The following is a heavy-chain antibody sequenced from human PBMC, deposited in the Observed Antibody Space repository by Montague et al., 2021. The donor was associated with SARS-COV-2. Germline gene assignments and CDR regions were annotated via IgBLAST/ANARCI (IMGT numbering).Heavy chain of an antibody. Sequence: TLSLTCTVSGGSISSGCYYWSWLPQPARMGLEWIGCISISASTNSTLSLQSRVTISVDTSKNQLSLKLSSVTAADTAVYYCARDIAVAGLFDYWGQGTLVTVSS. V-gene: IGHV4-61*02. CDR1: GGSISSGCYY. CDR2: ISISAST. J-gene: IGHJ4*02. D-gene: IGHD6-19*01. CDR3: ARDIAVAGLFDY.